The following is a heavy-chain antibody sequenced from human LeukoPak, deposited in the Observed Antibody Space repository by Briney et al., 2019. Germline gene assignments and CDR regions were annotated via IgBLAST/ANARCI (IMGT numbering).Heavy chain of an antibody. CDR3: ASLANYCSGGSCYYFGYYYYGMDV. J-gene: IGHJ6*02. CDR1: GGSFSGYY. V-gene: IGHV4-34*01. Sequence: SETLSLTCAVYGGSFSGYYWSWIRQPSGKGLEWIGEINHSGSTNYNPSLKSRVTISVDTSKNQFSLKLSSVTAADTAVYYCASLANYCSGGSCYYFGYYYYGMDVWGQGTTVTVSS. CDR2: INHSGST. D-gene: IGHD2-15*01.